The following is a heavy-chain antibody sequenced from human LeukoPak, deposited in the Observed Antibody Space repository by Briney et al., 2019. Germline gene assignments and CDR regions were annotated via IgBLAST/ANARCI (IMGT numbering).Heavy chain of an antibody. Sequence: GASVKVSCKASGGTFSSYAISWVRQAPGQGLGWMGGIIPIFGTANYAQKFQGRVTITADESTSTAYMELSSLRSEDTAVYYCARGEGIAAAGPGYYYYYMDVWGKGTTVTVSS. D-gene: IGHD6-13*01. J-gene: IGHJ6*03. CDR3: ARGEGIAAAGPGYYYYYMDV. V-gene: IGHV1-69*01. CDR2: IIPIFGTA. CDR1: GGTFSSYA.